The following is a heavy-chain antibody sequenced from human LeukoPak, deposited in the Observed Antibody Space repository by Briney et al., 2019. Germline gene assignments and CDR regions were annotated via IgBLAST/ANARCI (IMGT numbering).Heavy chain of an antibody. Sequence: PGGSLRLSCAASGFTFSSYSMNWVRQAPGKGLEWVSSISSSSSYIYYADSVKGRFTISRDNAKNSLYLQMNSLRAEDTAVYYCARVALISVNWNPGIGTFDIWGQGTMVTVSS. V-gene: IGHV3-21*01. J-gene: IGHJ3*02. CDR2: ISSSSSYI. D-gene: IGHD1-20*01. CDR3: ARVALISVNWNPGIGTFDI. CDR1: GFTFSSYS.